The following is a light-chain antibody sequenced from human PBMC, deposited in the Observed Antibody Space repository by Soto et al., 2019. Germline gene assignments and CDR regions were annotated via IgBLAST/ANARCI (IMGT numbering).Light chain of an antibody. CDR1: SSIIGAGYD. CDR2: SDI. CDR3: QSYDSVLSASV. V-gene: IGLV1-40*01. J-gene: IGLJ2*01. Sequence: QSALTQPPSVSGAPGQRLTISCTGSSSIIGAGYDVHWYQQFPGTAPKLLIFSDINRPSGVPARFSASKSGSSASLAISGLQAEDEADYYCQSYDSVLSASVFGGGTKLTVL.